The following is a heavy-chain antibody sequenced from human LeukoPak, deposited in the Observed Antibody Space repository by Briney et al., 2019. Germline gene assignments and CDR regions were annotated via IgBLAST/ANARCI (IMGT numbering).Heavy chain of an antibody. J-gene: IGHJ4*02. CDR1: GFTFSGSA. CDR2: ISNNGGYT. D-gene: IGHD1-1*01. CDR3: AKGDWNDGGSFDY. V-gene: IGHV3-23*01. Sequence: GGSLRLSCAASGFTFSGSAMSWVRQAPGKGLEWVSAISNNGGYTYYADSVKGRFTISRDNSKNTLYLQMNSLRAEDTAVYYCAKGDWNDGGSFDYWGQGTLVTVSS.